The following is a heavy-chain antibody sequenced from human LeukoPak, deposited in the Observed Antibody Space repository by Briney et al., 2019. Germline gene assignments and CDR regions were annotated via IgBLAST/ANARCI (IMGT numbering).Heavy chain of an antibody. D-gene: IGHD2-15*01. CDR2: IYYSGST. Sequence: SETLSLTCTVSGGSISSYYWSWIRQPPGKGLEWIGYIYYSGSTNYNPSLKSRVTISVDTSKNQFSLKLSSVTAADTAVYYCARGSPTQYCSGGSCYSGYFQHWGQGTLVTVSS. J-gene: IGHJ1*01. V-gene: IGHV4-59*01. CDR3: ARGSPTQYCSGGSCYSGYFQH. CDR1: GGSISSYY.